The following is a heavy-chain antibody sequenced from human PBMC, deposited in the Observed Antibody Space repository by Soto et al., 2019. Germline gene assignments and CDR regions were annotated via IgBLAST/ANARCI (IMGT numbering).Heavy chain of an antibody. Sequence: EVQLLESGGGLVQPGGSLRLSCAASGFTFSSYAMSWVRQAPGKGLEWVSAISGSGGSTYYADSVKGRFTISRDNSKNTLYLQMNSLRAEHTAVYYCAKEVQYYYDSSGSYSFDYWGQGTLVTVSS. D-gene: IGHD3-22*01. CDR2: ISGSGGST. J-gene: IGHJ4*02. V-gene: IGHV3-23*01. CDR1: GFTFSSYA. CDR3: AKEVQYYYDSSGSYSFDY.